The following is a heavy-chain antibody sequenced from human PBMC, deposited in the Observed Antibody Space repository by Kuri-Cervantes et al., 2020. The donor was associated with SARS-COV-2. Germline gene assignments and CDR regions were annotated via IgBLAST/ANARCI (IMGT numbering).Heavy chain of an antibody. Sequence: LRLSCPVSDYSISSSHWWGWIRQPPGKGLEWIGSISSSGNTHYNPSLKSRVTMSVDTSKNQFSLKLSSVTATDTAVYYCAREYSSSSGFDYWGQGTLVTVSS. V-gene: IGHV4-28*03. D-gene: IGHD6-6*01. CDR2: ISSSGNT. J-gene: IGHJ4*02. CDR3: AREYSSSSGFDY. CDR1: DYSISSSHW.